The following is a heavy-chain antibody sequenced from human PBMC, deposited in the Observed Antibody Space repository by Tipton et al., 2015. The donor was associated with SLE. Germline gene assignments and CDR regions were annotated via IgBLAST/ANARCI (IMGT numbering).Heavy chain of an antibody. J-gene: IGHJ6*03. CDR2: IYYSGST. CDR3: ARGRYSSSSVYYYYYMDV. CDR1: DGSIRSTNYY. V-gene: IGHV4-61*05. Sequence: TLSLTCTVSDGSIRSTNYYWGWIRQPPGKGLEWIGYIYYSGSTNYNPSLKSRVTISVDTSKNQFSLKLSSVTAADTAVYYCARGRYSSSSVYYYYYMDVWGKGTTVTVSS. D-gene: IGHD6-6*01.